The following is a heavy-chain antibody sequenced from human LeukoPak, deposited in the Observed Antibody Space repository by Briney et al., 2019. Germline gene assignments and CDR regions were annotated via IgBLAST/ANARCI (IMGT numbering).Heavy chain of an antibody. V-gene: IGHV1-3*01. CDR3: VRDMERGIVVVPAAI. J-gene: IGHJ4*02. CDR1: GYTFTSYA. D-gene: IGHD2-2*01. Sequence: VASVKVSCKASGYTFTSYAMHWVRQAPGQRLEWMGWINAGNGNTKYSQKFQGRVTITRDTSASTAYMELSSLRSEDTAVYYCVRDMERGIVVVPAAIWGQGTLVTVSS. CDR2: INAGNGNT.